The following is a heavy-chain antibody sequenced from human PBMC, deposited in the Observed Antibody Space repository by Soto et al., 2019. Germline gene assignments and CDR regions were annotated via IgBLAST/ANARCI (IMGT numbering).Heavy chain of an antibody. V-gene: IGHV3-9*01. J-gene: IGHJ4*02. D-gene: IGHD5-12*01. CDR3: AITNSGYDYPFDY. CDR2: ISWNSGSI. CDR1: GFTFDDYA. Sequence: VQLVESGGGLVQPGRSLRLSCAASGFTFDDYAMHWVRQAPGKGLEWVSGISWNSGSIGYADSVKGRFTISRDNAKNSLYLQMNSLRAEDTALYYCAITNSGYDYPFDYWGQGTLVTVSS.